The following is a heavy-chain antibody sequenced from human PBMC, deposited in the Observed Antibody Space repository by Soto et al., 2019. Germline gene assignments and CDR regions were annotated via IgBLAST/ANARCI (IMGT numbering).Heavy chain of an antibody. CDR3: AVPHYYDSSGYCDYFDY. D-gene: IGHD3-22*01. Sequence: QVQLVQSGAEVKKPGSSVKVSCKASGGTFSSYAISGVRQAPGQGLEWMGGILPIFGTANYAQKFQGRVTITAEKSTSTAYMELISLRSEDTAVYYCAVPHYYDSSGYCDYFDYWGQGTLVTVSS. J-gene: IGHJ4*02. CDR2: ILPIFGTA. CDR1: GGTFSSYA. V-gene: IGHV1-69*06.